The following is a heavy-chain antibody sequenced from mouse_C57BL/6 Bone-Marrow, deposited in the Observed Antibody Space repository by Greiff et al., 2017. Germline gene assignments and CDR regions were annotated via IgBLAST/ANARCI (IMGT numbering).Heavy chain of an antibody. V-gene: IGHV14-4*01. CDR1: GFNIKDDY. Sequence: EVQRVESGAELVRPGASVKLSCTASGFNIKDDYMHWVKQRPEQGLEWIGWIDPENGDTEYASKFQGKATITADTSSNTAYLQLSSLTSEDTAVYYCTCNYVDYWGQGTTLTVSS. CDR2: IDPENGDT. J-gene: IGHJ2*01. CDR3: TCNYVDY.